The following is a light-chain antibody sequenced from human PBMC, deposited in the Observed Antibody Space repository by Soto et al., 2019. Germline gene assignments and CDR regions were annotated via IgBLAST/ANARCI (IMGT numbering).Light chain of an antibody. J-gene: IGKJ4*01. V-gene: IGKV3-20*01. CDR3: QQFSSYPLT. CDR1: QTVRNNY. CDR2: DAS. Sequence: EFVLTQSPGTLYLSPGERATLSCRASQTVRNNYLAWYQHKPGQAPRLLIYDASSRATGIPDRFSGGGSGTDFTLTNSRPEPEDFAVYYCQQFSSYPLTFGGGTKVEIK.